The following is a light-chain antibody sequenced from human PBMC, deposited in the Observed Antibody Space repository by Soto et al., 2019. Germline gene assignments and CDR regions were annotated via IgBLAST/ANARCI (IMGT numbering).Light chain of an antibody. CDR2: GAS. CDR1: QSVRSN. CDR3: QQYNNWPPLT. V-gene: IGKV3-15*01. Sequence: GMTQSPAAVSVSPGERVTLSCRASQSVRSNLAWYQQKPGQSPRLLIYGASTRATGIPARFSGSGSGTEFTLTISSLQSEDFAVYYCQQYNNWPPLTFGGGTKVDIK. J-gene: IGKJ4*01.